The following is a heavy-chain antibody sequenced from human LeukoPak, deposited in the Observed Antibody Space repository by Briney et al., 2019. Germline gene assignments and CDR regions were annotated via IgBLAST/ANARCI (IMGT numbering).Heavy chain of an antibody. J-gene: IGHJ4*02. CDR2: IYSDGST. V-gene: IGHV3-66*02. Sequence: GGSLRLSCAASGFTVSRNYMSWVRQAPGKGLEWVSVIYSDGSTYYADSVKGRFTISRDNSKNTLYVQMNSLRPEDTAVYYCAREEYSMHFFDYWGQGTLVTVPS. CDR3: AREEYSMHFFDY. CDR1: GFTVSRNY. D-gene: IGHD2-15*01.